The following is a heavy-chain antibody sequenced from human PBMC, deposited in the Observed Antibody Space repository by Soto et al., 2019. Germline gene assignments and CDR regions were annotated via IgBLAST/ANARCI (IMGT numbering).Heavy chain of an antibody. CDR1: GYTFTDYD. J-gene: IGHJ4*02. CDR3: AKGPRNWGVDY. V-gene: IGHV1-8*01. Sequence: QVRLVQSGAEVKKPGASVKVSCKASGYTFTDYDINWFRQATGQGLEWMGWMNPNNGNTGYAQNFQGRVTMTRSTSIGTAYMELSTLRSEDTAVYYCAKGPRNWGVDYWGQGTLVTVSS. CDR2: MNPNNGNT. D-gene: IGHD7-27*01.